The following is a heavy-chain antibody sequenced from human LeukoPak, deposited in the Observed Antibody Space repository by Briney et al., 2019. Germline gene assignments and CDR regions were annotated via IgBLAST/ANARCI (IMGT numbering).Heavy chain of an antibody. CDR3: ATFYCSSTSCYIDYYYGMDV. Sequence: GASVNVSCKVSGSTLTELSMHWVRQAPGQGLERMGGFDPEDGETIYAQKYQGRVTMTENTSTDTAYMELSSLRSEDTAVYYGATFYCSSTSCYIDYYYGMDVWGQGTTVTVSS. D-gene: IGHD2-2*02. J-gene: IGHJ6*02. CDR1: GSTLTELS. V-gene: IGHV1-24*01. CDR2: FDPEDGET.